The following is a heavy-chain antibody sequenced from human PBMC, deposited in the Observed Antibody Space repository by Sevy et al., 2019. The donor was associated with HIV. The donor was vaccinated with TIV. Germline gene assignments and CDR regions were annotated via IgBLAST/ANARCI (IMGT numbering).Heavy chain of an antibody. D-gene: IGHD3-10*01. CDR1: GYSISGYY. V-gene: IGHV4-4*07. CDR3: AREGPGSFGMDV. CDR2: IYNNEII. Sequence: SETLSLTCTVSGYSISGYYCSWIRQAAGKGLEWIGRIYNNEIINYNPPLKSRVTMSVDTSKYQLSLKLSSVTAADTAVYYSAREGPGSFGMDVWGQGTTVTVSS. J-gene: IGHJ6*02.